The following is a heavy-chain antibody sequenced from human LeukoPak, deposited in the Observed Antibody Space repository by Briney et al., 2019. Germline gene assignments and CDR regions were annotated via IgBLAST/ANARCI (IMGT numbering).Heavy chain of an antibody. Sequence: GASVKVSCKASGYTFTSYAVRWVRQAPGQRLEWMGWINAGNGNTKYSQKFQGRVTITRDTSASTAYMELSSLRSEDTAVYYCARSSGSYVPFDYWGQGTLVTVSS. CDR1: GYTFTSYA. CDR3: ARSSGSYVPFDY. V-gene: IGHV1-3*01. J-gene: IGHJ4*02. D-gene: IGHD1-26*01. CDR2: INAGNGNT.